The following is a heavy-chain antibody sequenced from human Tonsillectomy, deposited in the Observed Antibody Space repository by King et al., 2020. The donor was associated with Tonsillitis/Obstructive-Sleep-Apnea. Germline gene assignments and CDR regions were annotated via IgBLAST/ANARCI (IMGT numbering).Heavy chain of an antibody. Sequence: QVQLQESGPGLVKPSETLSLTCTASGGSISNSSYFWDWIRQPPGRALEWIGSVYYSGSTYYNPSLKSRVTISVDTSKNQFSLKLSSVTAADTAVYYCSRQQGGSSFYDSSGYYCFDCWGQGTQVTVSS. CDR1: GGSISNSSYF. D-gene: IGHD3-22*01. J-gene: IGHJ4*02. CDR2: VYYSGST. V-gene: IGHV4-39*01. CDR3: SRQQGGSSFYDSSGYYCFDC.